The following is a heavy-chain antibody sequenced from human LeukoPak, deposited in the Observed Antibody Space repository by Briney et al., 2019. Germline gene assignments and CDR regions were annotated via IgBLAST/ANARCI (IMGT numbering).Heavy chain of an antibody. J-gene: IGHJ5*02. CDR3: ARRTGAVAGTVSWFDP. CDR2: IYPGDSDT. CDR1: GYSFTSYW. D-gene: IGHD6-19*01. V-gene: IGHV5-51*01. Sequence: GESLKISCKGSGYSFTSYWIGWVRQMPGKGLEWMGIIYPGDSDTRYSPSFQGQVTISADKSISTAYLQWSSLKASDTAMYYCARRTGAVAGTVSWFDPRGQGTLVTVSS.